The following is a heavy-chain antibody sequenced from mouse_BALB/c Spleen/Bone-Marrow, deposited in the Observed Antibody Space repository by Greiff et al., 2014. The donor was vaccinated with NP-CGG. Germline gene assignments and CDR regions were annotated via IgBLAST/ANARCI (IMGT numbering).Heavy chain of an antibody. Sequence: EVQLVESGGGLVQPGGSMKLSCVTSKFTFSNYWMNWVRQSPERGLEWVAEIRLKSNNYATHYAESVKGRFTISRDDSKSSVYLQMNNVRAGDTGIYYCTSRLINWDDYAMDYWGQGTSVTVSS. CDR3: TSRLINWDDYAMDY. CDR1: KFTFSNYW. V-gene: IGHV6-6*02. J-gene: IGHJ4*01. CDR2: IRLKSNNYAT. D-gene: IGHD4-1*02.